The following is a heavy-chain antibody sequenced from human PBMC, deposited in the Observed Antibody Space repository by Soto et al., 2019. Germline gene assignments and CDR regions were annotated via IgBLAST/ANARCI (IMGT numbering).Heavy chain of an antibody. CDR3: AKDAYYYDSSSTFDY. CDR2: IIGSGGSP. Sequence: PGGSLRLSCAASGFTFSGYAMSWVRQAPGKGLEWVSTIIGSGGSPSYADSVKGRFTISRDNSKNTLYLQMNSLRAEDTAVYYCAKDAYYYDSSSTFDYWGQGSLVTVSS. J-gene: IGHJ4*02. CDR1: GFTFSGYA. V-gene: IGHV3-23*01. D-gene: IGHD3-22*01.